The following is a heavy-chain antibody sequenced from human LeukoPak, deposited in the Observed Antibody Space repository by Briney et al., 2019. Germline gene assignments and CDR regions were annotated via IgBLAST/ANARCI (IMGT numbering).Heavy chain of an antibody. V-gene: IGHV1-2*02. D-gene: IGHD6-13*01. CDR1: GYTFTGYY. CDR3: ARVDRPSNSGYSSSWYGY. J-gene: IGHJ4*02. Sequence: ASVKVSCKASGYTFTGYYMHWVRQAPGQGLEWMGWINPNSGGTNYAQKFQGRVTMTRGTSISTAYMELSRLRSDDTAVYYCARVDRPSNSGYSSSWYGYWGQGTLVTVSS. CDR2: INPNSGGT.